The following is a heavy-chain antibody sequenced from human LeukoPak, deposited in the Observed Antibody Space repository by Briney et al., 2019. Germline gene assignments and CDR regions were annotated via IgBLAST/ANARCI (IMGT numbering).Heavy chain of an antibody. V-gene: IGHV5-51*01. D-gene: IGHD3-22*01. Sequence: KVSCKGSGYSFTSYWIGWVRQMPGKGLEWMGIIYPGDSDTRYSPSFQGQVTISADKSISTAYLQWSSLKASDTAMYYCARKTVYYDSSGSPFDYWGQGTLVTVSS. CDR1: GYSFTSYW. CDR3: ARKTVYYDSSGSPFDY. CDR2: IYPGDSDT. J-gene: IGHJ4*02.